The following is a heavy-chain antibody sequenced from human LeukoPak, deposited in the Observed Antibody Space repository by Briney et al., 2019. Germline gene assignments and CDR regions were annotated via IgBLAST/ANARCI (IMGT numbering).Heavy chain of an antibody. V-gene: IGHV4-34*01. CDR3: ARVSSPTIVVVPAAIGRYFDY. CDR1: GGSFSGYY. CDR2: INHSGST. J-gene: IGHJ4*02. Sequence: SETLSPTCAVYGGSFSGYYWSWIRQPPGKGLEWIGEINHSGSTNYNPSLKSRVTISVDTSKNQFSLKLSSVTAADTAVYYCARVSSPTIVVVPAAIGRYFDYWGQGTLVTVSS. D-gene: IGHD2-2*01.